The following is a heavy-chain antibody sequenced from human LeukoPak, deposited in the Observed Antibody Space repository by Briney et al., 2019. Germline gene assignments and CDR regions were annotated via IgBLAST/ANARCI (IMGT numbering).Heavy chain of an antibody. CDR1: GFTFSSYN. V-gene: IGHV3-74*01. D-gene: IGHD6-19*01. CDR3: ARVNMAVAGLYGWYYYMDV. Sequence: GGSLRLSCAASGFTFSSYNMNWVRQAPGKGLVWVSRINSDGSSTSYADSVKGRFTISRDNAKNTLYLQMNSLRAEDTAVYYCARVNMAVAGLYGWYYYMDVWGKGTTVTISS. J-gene: IGHJ6*03. CDR2: INSDGSST.